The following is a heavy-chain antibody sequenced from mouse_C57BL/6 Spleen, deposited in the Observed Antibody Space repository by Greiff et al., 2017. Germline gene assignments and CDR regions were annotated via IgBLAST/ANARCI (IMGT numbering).Heavy chain of an antibody. D-gene: IGHD4-1*01. CDR3: ARRSNWDDFDY. J-gene: IGHJ2*01. V-gene: IGHV5-17*01. Sequence: EVQLQQSGGGLVKPGGSLKLSCAASGFTFSDYGMHWVRQAPEKGLEWVAYISSGSSTIYYADTVKGRFTISRDNAKNTLFLQMTSLRSEDTAMYYCARRSNWDDFDYWGQGTTLTVSS. CDR2: ISSGSSTI. CDR1: GFTFSDYG.